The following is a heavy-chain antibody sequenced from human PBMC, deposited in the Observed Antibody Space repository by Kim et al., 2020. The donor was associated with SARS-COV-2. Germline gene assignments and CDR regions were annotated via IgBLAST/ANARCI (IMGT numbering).Heavy chain of an antibody. CDR2: IKQDGSEK. CDR1: GFTFGTYW. CDR3: ARIIGVAGGLSYFDY. D-gene: IGHD6-19*01. Sequence: GGSLRLSCVVSGFTFGTYWMSWVRQAPGKGLEWVANIKQDGSEKYYVDSVKGRFTISRDNAKNSLYLQTNSLRAEDTAMYYCARIIGVAGGLSYFDYWGQGTLVTVSS. V-gene: IGHV3-7*03. J-gene: IGHJ4*02.